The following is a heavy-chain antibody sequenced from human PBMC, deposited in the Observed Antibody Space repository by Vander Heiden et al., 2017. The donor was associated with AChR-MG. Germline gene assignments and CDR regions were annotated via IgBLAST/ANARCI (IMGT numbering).Heavy chain of an antibody. CDR1: GYTFPNYG. Sequence: QVQLVQSGAEVKKPGASVKVSCKASGYTFPNYGLHWLRQAPGQRLEWMEWINPGNDETKYSQKFQGRVTIRGDTSASTSYMELSRLRSEDTAVYYCARDVSIQTFYFDYWGRGALVPVS. J-gene: IGHJ4*02. CDR3: ARDVSIQTFYFDY. V-gene: IGHV1-3*01. CDR2: INPGNDET. D-gene: IGHD2-21*01.